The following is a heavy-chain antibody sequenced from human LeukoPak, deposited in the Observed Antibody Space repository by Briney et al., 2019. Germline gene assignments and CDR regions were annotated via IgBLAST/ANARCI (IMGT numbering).Heavy chain of an antibody. CDR1: GGSISSSSCY. D-gene: IGHD1-26*01. CDR2: THYSIST. J-gene: IGHJ3*01. V-gene: IGHV4-39*01. CDR3: ARHTSGMAFDV. Sequence: ETLSLTCAVSGGSISSSSCYWGWIRQPPGKGLEWVGTTHYSISTKYSPSLESRLTLSMDTSKNQFSLKLSSVTAADTAVYHCARHTSGMAFDVWGQGIMVTVSS.